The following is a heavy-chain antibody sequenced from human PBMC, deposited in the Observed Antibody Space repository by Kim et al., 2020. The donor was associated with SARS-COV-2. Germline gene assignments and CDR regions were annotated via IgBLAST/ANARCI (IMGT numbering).Heavy chain of an antibody. Sequence: APKLQGRDTMTTDTSTSTAYLELRSLRSDDTAVYYCARDRDGDYENWFDPWGQGTLVTVSS. D-gene: IGHD4-17*01. J-gene: IGHJ5*02. CDR3: ARDRDGDYENWFDP. V-gene: IGHV1-18*01.